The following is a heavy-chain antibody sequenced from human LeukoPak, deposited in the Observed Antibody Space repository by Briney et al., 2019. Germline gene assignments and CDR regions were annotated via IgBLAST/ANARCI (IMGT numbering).Heavy chain of an antibody. CDR1: GGSFSGYY. CDR2: IKHSGST. CDR3: AREWGYCSSTSCYFRYYYYYGMDV. J-gene: IGHJ6*02. V-gene: IGHV4-34*01. Sequence: SETLSLTCAVYGGSFSGYYWSWIRQPPGKGLEWIGEIKHSGSTNYNPSLKSRVTISVDPSKNQFSLKLSSVTAADTAVYYCAREWGYCSSTSCYFRYYYYYGMDVWGQGTTVTVSS. D-gene: IGHD2-2*01.